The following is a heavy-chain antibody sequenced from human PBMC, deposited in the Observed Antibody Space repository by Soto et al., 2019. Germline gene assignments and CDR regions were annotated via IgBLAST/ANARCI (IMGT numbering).Heavy chain of an antibody. V-gene: IGHV4-30-2*01. J-gene: IGHJ5*02. Sequence: TLSLTCAVSSGSISSGGYSWSWIRQPPGKGLEWIGYIYHSGSTYYNPSLKSRVTISVDRSKNQFSLKLSSVTAADTAVYYCARTDYCSSTSCYREGYTWFDPWGQGTLVTVSS. D-gene: IGHD2-2*01. CDR1: SGSISSGGYS. CDR3: ARTDYCSSTSCYREGYTWFDP. CDR2: IYHSGST.